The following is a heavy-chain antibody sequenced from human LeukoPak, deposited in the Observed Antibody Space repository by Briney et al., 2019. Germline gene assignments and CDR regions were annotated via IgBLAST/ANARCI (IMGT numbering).Heavy chain of an antibody. Sequence: GGSLRLSCAASGFTVSSNYMSWVRQAPGKGLEWVSVIYSGGSTYYADSVKGRFTISRDNSKNTLYLQMNSLRAEDTAVYYCARDYYDSSGHNWFDPWGQGTLVTVSS. CDR3: ARDYYDSSGHNWFDP. CDR2: IYSGGST. J-gene: IGHJ5*02. D-gene: IGHD3-22*01. V-gene: IGHV3-53*01. CDR1: GFTVSSNY.